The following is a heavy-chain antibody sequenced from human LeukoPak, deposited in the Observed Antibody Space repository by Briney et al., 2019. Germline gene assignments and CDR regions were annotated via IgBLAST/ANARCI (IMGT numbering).Heavy chain of an antibody. CDR1: GFTFSSYW. Sequence: PGGSLRLSCAASGFTFSSYWMHWVRQAPGKGLVWVSRINSDGSSTSYADSVKGRFTISRDNSKNTLYLQMNSLRGEDTALYYCARDVGSGTYYRGYFDYWGQGTLVTVST. CDR2: INSDGSST. D-gene: IGHD1-26*01. J-gene: IGHJ4*02. CDR3: ARDVGSGTYYRGYFDY. V-gene: IGHV3-74*01.